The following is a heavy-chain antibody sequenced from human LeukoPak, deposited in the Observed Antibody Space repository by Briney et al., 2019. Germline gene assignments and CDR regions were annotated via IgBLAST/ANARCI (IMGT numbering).Heavy chain of an antibody. CDR2: INPSGGST. Sequence: ASVKVSCKASGYTFTSYYMHWVRQAPGQGLEWMGIINPSGGSTSYAQKFQGRVTMTRDTSTSTVYMELSSLRPEDTAVYYCARVPNDYYDSSGYYRRSDWFDPWGQGTLVTVSS. V-gene: IGHV1-46*01. CDR1: GYTFTSYY. J-gene: IGHJ5*02. D-gene: IGHD3-22*01. CDR3: ARVPNDYYDSSGYYRRSDWFDP.